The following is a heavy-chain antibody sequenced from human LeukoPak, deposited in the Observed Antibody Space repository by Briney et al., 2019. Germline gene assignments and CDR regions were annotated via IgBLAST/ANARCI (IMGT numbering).Heavy chain of an antibody. CDR1: GFTFDDYA. CDR3: AKDSSRDGGYHYIFDY. CDR2: ISWDGGST. D-gene: IGHD3-22*01. V-gene: IGHV3-43D*03. Sequence: GGSLRLSCAASGFTFDDYAMHWVRQAPGKGLEWVSLISWDGGSTYYADSVKGRFTISRDNSKNSLYLQMNSLRAEDTALYYCAKDSSRDGGYHYIFDYWGQGTLVTVSS. J-gene: IGHJ4*02.